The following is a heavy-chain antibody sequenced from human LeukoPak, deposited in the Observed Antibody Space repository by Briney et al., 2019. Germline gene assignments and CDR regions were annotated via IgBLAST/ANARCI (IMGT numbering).Heavy chain of an antibody. Sequence: SVKVSCKASGGTFSSYTISWVRQAPGQGLEWMGRIIPILGIANYAQKFQGRVTITTDESTSTAYMELSSLRSEDTAVYYCARDRTAAGYSSSWSRWGFDPWGQGTLVTVSS. CDR3: ARDRTAAGYSSSWSRWGFDP. D-gene: IGHD6-13*01. V-gene: IGHV1-69*16. CDR1: GGTFSSYT. J-gene: IGHJ5*02. CDR2: IIPILGIA.